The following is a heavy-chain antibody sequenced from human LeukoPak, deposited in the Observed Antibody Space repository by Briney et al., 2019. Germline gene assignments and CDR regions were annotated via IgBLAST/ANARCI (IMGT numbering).Heavy chain of an antibody. Sequence: SETLSLSCAVSGGSISSGGYSWSWIRQPPGKGLEWIGYIYHSGSTYYNPSLKSRVTISVDRSKNQFSLKLSSVTAADTAVYYCARSYGSGSYLDYWGQGTLVTVSS. CDR2: IYHSGST. CDR3: ARSYGSGSYLDY. V-gene: IGHV4-30-2*01. CDR1: GGSISSGGYS. J-gene: IGHJ4*02. D-gene: IGHD3-10*01.